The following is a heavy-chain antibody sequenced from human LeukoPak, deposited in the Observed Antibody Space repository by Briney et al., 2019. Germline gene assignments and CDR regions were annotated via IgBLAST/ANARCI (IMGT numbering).Heavy chain of an antibody. CDR3: AREIAPYYYDSSGYYFDY. D-gene: IGHD3-22*01. Sequence: ASVKVSCKASGYTFTSYGISWVRQAPGQGLEWMGWISAYNGNTNYAQKLQGRVTMTTDTSTSTAYMELRSLRSDDTAVYYCAREIAPYYYDSSGYYFDYWGQGTLVTVSS. J-gene: IGHJ4*02. V-gene: IGHV1-18*01. CDR1: GYTFTSYG. CDR2: ISAYNGNT.